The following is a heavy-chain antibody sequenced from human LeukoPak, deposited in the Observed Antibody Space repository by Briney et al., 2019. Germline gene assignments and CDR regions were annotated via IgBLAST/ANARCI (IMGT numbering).Heavy chain of an antibody. V-gene: IGHV3-7*01. J-gene: IGHJ6*02. D-gene: IGHD2-2*01. CDR3: ATYAHWVAGDV. CDR1: GFTFSDSW. CDR2: MNQDGSAK. Sequence: GGSLRLSCAASGFTFSDSWMSWVRQAPGKGLEWVANMNQDGSAKGYVDSVKGRFTISRDNARNSLYLQMSSLRPEDTAVYYCATYAHWVAGDVWGQGTTVTVSS.